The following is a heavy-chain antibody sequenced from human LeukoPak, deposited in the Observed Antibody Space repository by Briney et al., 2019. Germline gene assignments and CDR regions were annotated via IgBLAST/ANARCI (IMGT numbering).Heavy chain of an antibody. CDR2: IRSDATNQ. D-gene: IGHD1-1*01. CDR1: GFTFRSFG. J-gene: IGHJ5*02. CDR3: AKDAGNIAADYNLWNDLYH. Sequence: GGSLRLSCAVSGFTFRSFGMHWVRQAPGKGLEWVAFIRSDATNQYYIDSVKGRFAVSRDNSKSTLYLQMNSLRPEDTAVYFCAKDAGNIAADYNLWNDLYHWGEGALVTVSS. V-gene: IGHV3-30*02.